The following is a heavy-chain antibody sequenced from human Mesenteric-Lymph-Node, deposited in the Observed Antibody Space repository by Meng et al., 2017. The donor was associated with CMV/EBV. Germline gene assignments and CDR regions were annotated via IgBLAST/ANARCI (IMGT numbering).Heavy chain of an antibody. CDR2: FYSGRSGA. CDR1: GFSFSSFA. J-gene: IGHJ4*02. D-gene: IGHD1-26*01. CDR3: ARDMGSPYFDF. V-gene: IGHV3-23*03. Sequence: GESLKISCAASGFSFSSFAMSWVRQAPGKGLEWVSIFYSGRSGAYYPDSVKGRFTISRDNSKNTLYLQMNSLRAEDTAVYYCARDMGSPYFDFWGQGALVTVSS.